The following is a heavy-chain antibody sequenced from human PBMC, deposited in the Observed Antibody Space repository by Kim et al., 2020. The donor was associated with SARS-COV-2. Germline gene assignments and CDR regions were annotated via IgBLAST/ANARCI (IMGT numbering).Heavy chain of an antibody. Sequence: SQTLSLTCAISGDSVSSNSAAWNWIRQSPSRGLEWLGRTYYRSKWYNDYAVSVKSRITINPDTSKNQFSLQLNSVTPEDTAVYYCARVGGRGGDPTLSYYYGMDVWGQGTTVTVSS. CDR3: ARVGGRGGDPTLSYYYGMDV. CDR1: GDSVSSNSAA. CDR2: TYYRSKWYN. D-gene: IGHD3-16*01. J-gene: IGHJ6*02. V-gene: IGHV6-1*01.